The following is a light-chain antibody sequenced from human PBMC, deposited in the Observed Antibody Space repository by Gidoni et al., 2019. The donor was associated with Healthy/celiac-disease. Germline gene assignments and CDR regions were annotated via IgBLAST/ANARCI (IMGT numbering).Light chain of an antibody. CDR3: CSYAGSSFVV. V-gene: IGLV2-23*01. CDR2: EAS. Sequence: QSALTQPASVSGSPGPSITISCTGTSSDVGSYNLVSWYQQHPGKAPKLMIYEASKRPSGVSNRCSGSKSGNTASLTISGLQAEDEADYYCCSYAGSSFVVFGGGTKLTVL. CDR1: SSDVGSYNL. J-gene: IGLJ2*01.